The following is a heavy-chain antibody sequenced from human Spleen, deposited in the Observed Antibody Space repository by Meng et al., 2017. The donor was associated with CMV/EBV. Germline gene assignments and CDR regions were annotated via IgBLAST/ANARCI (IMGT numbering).Heavy chain of an antibody. Sequence: GGSLRLSCAASGFTFSSYSMNWVRQAPGKGLEWVSGISDRGTGTYYAASVKGRFTISRDNSKNTLYLQMNSLRAEDTAVYYCAKALDCGTTNCYSYYYYSMDVWGQGTTVTVSS. D-gene: IGHD2-2*01. CDR3: AKALDCGTTNCYSYYYYSMDV. J-gene: IGHJ6*02. V-gene: IGHV3-23*01. CDR1: GFTFSSYS. CDR2: ISDRGTGT.